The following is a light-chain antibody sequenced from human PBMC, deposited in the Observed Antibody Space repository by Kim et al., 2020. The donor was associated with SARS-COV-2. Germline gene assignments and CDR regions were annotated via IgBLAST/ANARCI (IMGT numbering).Light chain of an antibody. CDR3: QTWGTGTQL. CDR1: SGHSSYA. Sequence: ASVKLTCTLSSGHSSYAIAWHQQQPEKGPRYLMKLNSDGSHSKGDGIPDRFSGSSSGAERYLTISSLQSEDEADYYCQTWGTGTQLFGGGTQLTVL. CDR2: LNSDGSH. V-gene: IGLV4-69*01. J-gene: IGLJ3*02.